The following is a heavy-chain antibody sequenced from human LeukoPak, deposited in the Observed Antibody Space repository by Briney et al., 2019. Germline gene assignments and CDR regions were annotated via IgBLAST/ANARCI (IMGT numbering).Heavy chain of an antibody. CDR1: GGSISNYY. Sequence: SSETLSLTCTVSGGSISNYYWTWIRQPPGKGLEWIGYIYYSGSTNYNPSLKSRVTISVDTSKNQFSLKLNSVTAADTAVYYCARGGYYGSGNDFRFDPWGQGTLVTVSS. CDR2: IYYSGST. J-gene: IGHJ5*02. V-gene: IGHV4-59*01. D-gene: IGHD3-10*01. CDR3: ARGGYYGSGNDFRFDP.